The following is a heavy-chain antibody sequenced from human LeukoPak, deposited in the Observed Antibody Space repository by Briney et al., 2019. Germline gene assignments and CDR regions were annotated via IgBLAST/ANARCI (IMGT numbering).Heavy chain of an antibody. J-gene: IGHJ6*03. CDR3: ARVGFWFGELLWDYYYMDV. Sequence: PSETLSLTCAVYGGSFSGYYWSWIRQPPGKGLEWIGEINHSGSTNYNPSLKSRVTISVDTSKNQFSLKLSSVTAADTAVYYCARVGFWFGELLWDYYYMDVWGKGTTVTVSS. CDR2: INHSGST. D-gene: IGHD3-10*01. CDR1: GGSFSGYY. V-gene: IGHV4-34*01.